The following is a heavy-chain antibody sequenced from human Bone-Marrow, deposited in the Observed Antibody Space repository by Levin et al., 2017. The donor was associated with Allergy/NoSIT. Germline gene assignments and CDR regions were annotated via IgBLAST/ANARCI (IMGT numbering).Heavy chain of an antibody. J-gene: IGHJ6*03. CDR2: IRNKAYGGTT. V-gene: IGHV3-49*04. Sequence: GGSLRLSCTASGFIFGEYGFSWVRQAPGKGLEWVAFIRNKAYGGTTEYAAPVKGRFTISRDDSKSIAYLQMTGLRTEDTAVYYCSRWITVVDFFYYYYMDVWGEGTTVTVSS. D-gene: IGHD3-16*01. CDR1: GFIFGEYG. CDR3: SRWITVVDFFYYYYMDV.